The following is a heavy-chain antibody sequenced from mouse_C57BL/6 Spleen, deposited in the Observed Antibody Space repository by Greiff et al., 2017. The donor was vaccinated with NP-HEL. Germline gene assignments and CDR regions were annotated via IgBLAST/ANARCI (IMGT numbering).Heavy chain of an antibody. V-gene: IGHV5-17*01. D-gene: IGHD1-1*01. Sequence: EVKVVESGGGLVKPGGSLKLSCAASGFTFSDYGMHWVRQAPEKGLEWVAYISSGSSTIYYADTVKGRFTISRDNAKNTLFLQMTSLRSEDTAMYYCARNDYYGSSYAMDYWGQGTSVTVSS. CDR2: ISSGSSTI. CDR1: GFTFSDYG. J-gene: IGHJ4*01. CDR3: ARNDYYGSSYAMDY.